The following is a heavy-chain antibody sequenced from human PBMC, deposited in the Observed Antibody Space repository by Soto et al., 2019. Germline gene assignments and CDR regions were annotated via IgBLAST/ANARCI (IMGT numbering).Heavy chain of an antibody. J-gene: IGHJ4*02. D-gene: IGHD3-16*01. Sequence: PSETLSLTCTVSGDSIRSYYWTWVRQPPGKGLEWIGYISYTAGTNYNPSLKSRVTLSIDTSENQFSLKLSSVTAADTAVYYCSRVFGAYRYFDYWGQGTLVTVSS. V-gene: IGHV4-59*01. CDR1: GDSIRSYY. CDR3: SRVFGAYRYFDY. CDR2: ISYTAGT.